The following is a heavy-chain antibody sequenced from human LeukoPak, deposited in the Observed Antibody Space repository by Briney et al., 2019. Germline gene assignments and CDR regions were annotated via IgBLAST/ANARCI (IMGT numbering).Heavy chain of an antibody. CDR1: GFTFSSYA. J-gene: IGHJ4*02. D-gene: IGHD3-22*01. Sequence: GGSLRLSCAASGFTFSSYAMHWVRQAPGKGLEWVAVISYDGSNKYYADSVKGRFTISRDNSKNTLYLQMNSLRAEDTAVYYCARDDYYDSSGLDWGQGTLVSVSS. CDR2: ISYDGSNK. CDR3: ARDDYYDSSGLD. V-gene: IGHV3-30*01.